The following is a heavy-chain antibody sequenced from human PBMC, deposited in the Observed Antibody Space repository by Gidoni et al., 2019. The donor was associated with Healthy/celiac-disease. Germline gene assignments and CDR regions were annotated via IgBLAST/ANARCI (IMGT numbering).Heavy chain of an antibody. Sequence: EVQLVESVGGLVKPGGSLRLSCAASGFPFSSYSMNWVRQAPGKGLEWVSSISSSSSYIYYADSVKGRFTISRDNAKNSLYLQMNSLRAEDTAVYYCARFRYCSSTSCSDAFDIWGQGTLVTVSS. CDR1: GFPFSSYS. CDR3: ARFRYCSSTSCSDAFDI. V-gene: IGHV3-21*01. J-gene: IGHJ3*02. D-gene: IGHD2-2*01. CDR2: ISSSSSYI.